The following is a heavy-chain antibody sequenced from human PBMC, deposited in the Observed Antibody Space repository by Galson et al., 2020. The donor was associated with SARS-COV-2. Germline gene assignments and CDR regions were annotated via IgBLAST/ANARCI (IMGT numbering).Heavy chain of an antibody. Sequence: TGGSLRLSCAASGFTFSSYTMNWVRQAPEKGLERVSSMRTSRSYVYYADSLKGRFTISRDNAKNSLYLQMNSLRAEDTAVYYCARGAEDTDMVQEGIYYHDGMDVWGQGTTVTVSS. CDR1: GFTFSSYT. CDR3: ARGAEDTDMVQEGIYYHDGMDV. J-gene: IGHJ6*02. D-gene: IGHD5-18*01. CDR2: MRTSRSYV. V-gene: IGHV3-21*01.